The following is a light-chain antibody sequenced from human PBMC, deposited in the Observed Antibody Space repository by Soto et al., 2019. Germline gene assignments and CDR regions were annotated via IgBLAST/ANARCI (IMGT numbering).Light chain of an antibody. CDR3: QQAFSFPFT. J-gene: IGKJ3*01. V-gene: IGKV1-12*01. Sequence: DIQMTQSPSSVSAYVGDRVTITCRASQDIRDWIAWYQQKPGKAPKLLISAASSLQSGVPSRFSGSGSGTDFSLTISSLPSEDFATYYCQQAFSFPFTFGPGTKVDIK. CDR2: AAS. CDR1: QDIRDW.